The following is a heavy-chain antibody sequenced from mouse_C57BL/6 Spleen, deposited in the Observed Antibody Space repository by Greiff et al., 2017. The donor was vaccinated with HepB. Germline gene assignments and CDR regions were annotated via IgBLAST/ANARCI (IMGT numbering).Heavy chain of an antibody. V-gene: IGHV1-69*01. CDR2: IDPSDSYT. CDR3: ARNGLRYSYYFDY. CDR1: GYTFTSYW. J-gene: IGHJ2*01. Sequence: QVQLQQPGPELVMPGASVKLSCKASGYTFTSYWMHWVKQRPGQGLEWIGEIDPSDSYTNYNQKFKGKSTLTVDKSSSTAYMQLSSLTSEDSAVYYCARNGLRYSYYFDYWGQGTTLTVSS. D-gene: IGHD1-1*01.